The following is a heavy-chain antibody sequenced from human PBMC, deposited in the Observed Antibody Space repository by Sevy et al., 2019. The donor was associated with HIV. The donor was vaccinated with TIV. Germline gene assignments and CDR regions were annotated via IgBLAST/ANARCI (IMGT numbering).Heavy chain of an antibody. CDR2: ISYDGSNK. CDR1: GFTFSSYA. V-gene: IGHV3-30-3*01. CDR3: ARAALRWIDY. Sequence: GGSLRLSCAASGFTFSSYAMHWVRQAPGKGLGWVAVISYDGSNKYYADSVKGRFTISRDNSKNTLYLQMNSLRAEDTAVYYCARAALRWIDYWGQGTLVTVSS. J-gene: IGHJ4*02. D-gene: IGHD2-15*01.